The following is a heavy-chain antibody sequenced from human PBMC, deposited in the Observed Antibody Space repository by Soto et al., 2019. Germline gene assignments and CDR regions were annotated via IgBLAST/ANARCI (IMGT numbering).Heavy chain of an antibody. V-gene: IGHV3-30-3*01. CDR3: ARDDGAPGYFDY. Sequence: QVQLVESGGGVVQPGGSLRLSCAASGFTFSSYAMHWVRQAPGKGLEWVAVISYDGSNKYYADSVKGRFTISRDNSKNTLYPQMNSLRAEDTAVYYCARDDGAPGYFDYWGQGTLVTVSS. CDR2: ISYDGSNK. D-gene: IGHD3-10*01. J-gene: IGHJ4*02. CDR1: GFTFSSYA.